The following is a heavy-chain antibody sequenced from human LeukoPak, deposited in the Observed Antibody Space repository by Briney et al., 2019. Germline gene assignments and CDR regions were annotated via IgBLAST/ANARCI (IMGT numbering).Heavy chain of an antibody. CDR3: AKGVVAATNAAYYGMDV. V-gene: IGHV3-30*18. CDR1: GFTFSNYG. D-gene: IGHD2-15*01. J-gene: IGHJ6*02. CDR2: ISDDESDK. Sequence: PGGSLRLSCAASGFTFSNYGMHWVRQAPGKGLEWVAVISDDESDKYYADSVKGRFTISRDNSKNTLYLQMNSLRPEDTAVYYCAKGVVAATNAAYYGMDVWGQGTTVTVSS.